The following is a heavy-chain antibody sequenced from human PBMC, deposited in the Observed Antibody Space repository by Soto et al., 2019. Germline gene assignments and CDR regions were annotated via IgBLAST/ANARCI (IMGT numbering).Heavy chain of an antibody. V-gene: IGHV3-74*01. Sequence: EVQLVESGGGLVQPGGSLRLSCAASGFTFNNFWMYWVRQTPEKGLVWVSGINSDGTTTIYADSVKGRFTISRDNAKNTLYLQMNSLTGEDTAIYYCVRDMRWGQGTLVTVSS. CDR1: GFTFNNFW. J-gene: IGHJ4*02. CDR3: VRDMR. CDR2: INSDGTTT.